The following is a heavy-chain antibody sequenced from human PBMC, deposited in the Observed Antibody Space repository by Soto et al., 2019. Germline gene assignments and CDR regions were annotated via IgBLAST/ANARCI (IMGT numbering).Heavy chain of an antibody. CDR3: ARDGRITVIRGPLPFDS. V-gene: IGHV1-18*01. J-gene: IGHJ5*01. Sequence: ASVKVSCKASGYTFSNYAFSWVRQAPGQGLEWMGWISVYNGNTKSAEKFQGRVTMTTDTSTSTAYMELRSLSPDDTALYYCARDGRITVIRGPLPFDSWG. CDR2: ISVYNGNT. D-gene: IGHD3-10*01. CDR1: GYTFSNYA.